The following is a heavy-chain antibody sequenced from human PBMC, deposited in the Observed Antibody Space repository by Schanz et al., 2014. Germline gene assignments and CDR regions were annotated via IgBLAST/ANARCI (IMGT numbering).Heavy chain of an antibody. CDR2: ISGSSRTI. CDR1: GFSFSDHA. Sequence: EVHLVESGGGLVQPGGSLRLSCAASGFSFSDHAMDWVRQAPGKGLEWVSYISGSSRTIYYADSMKGRFTVSRDNAENALYLQMNSLRAEDTAVYYCAKDGPGGSGSYSADGGMDVWGQGTTVTVSS. J-gene: IGHJ6*02. D-gene: IGHD3-10*01. CDR3: AKDGPGGSGSYSADGGMDV. V-gene: IGHV3-48*01.